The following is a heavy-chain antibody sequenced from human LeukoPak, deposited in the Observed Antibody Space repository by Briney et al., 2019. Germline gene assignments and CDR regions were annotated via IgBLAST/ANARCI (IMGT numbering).Heavy chain of an antibody. CDR1: GFTFSSYA. CDR3: ARGPGGVPKGY. V-gene: IGHV3-23*01. Sequence: GGSLRLSCAASGFTFSSYAMSWVRQAPGKGLEWVSAISASADITHYADSVKGRFTISRDNAKNSLYLQMNSLRAEDTAVYYCARGPGGVPKGYWGQGTLVTVSS. CDR2: ISASADIT. J-gene: IGHJ4*02. D-gene: IGHD3-16*01.